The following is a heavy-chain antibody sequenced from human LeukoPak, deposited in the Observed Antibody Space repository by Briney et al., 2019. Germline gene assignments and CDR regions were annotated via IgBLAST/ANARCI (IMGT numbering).Heavy chain of an antibody. V-gene: IGHV3-30*18. CDR2: ISYDGSNK. Sequence: GGSLRLSCAASGFTSSSYGMHWVRQAPGKGLEWVAVISYDGSNKYYADSVKGRFTISRDNSKNTLYLQMNSLRAEDTAVYYCAKDKGWGYSAYDCYGMDVWGQGTTVTVSS. CDR1: GFTSSSYG. CDR3: AKDKGWGYSAYDCYGMDV. D-gene: IGHD1-26*01. J-gene: IGHJ6*02.